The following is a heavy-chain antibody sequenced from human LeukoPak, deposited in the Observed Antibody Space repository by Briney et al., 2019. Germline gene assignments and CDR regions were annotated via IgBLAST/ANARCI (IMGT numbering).Heavy chain of an antibody. D-gene: IGHD3-10*01. J-gene: IGHJ4*02. CDR1: GYTFTGYY. CDR2: INPNSGGT. CDR3: ARALLLWFGEDY. Sequence: ASVKVSCKASGYTFTGYYMHWVRQAPGQGLEWMGWINPNSGGTNYAQKFQGRVTMTRDTSISTAYMELSRLRSDDTAVYYCARALLLWFGEDYWGQGTLVTVSS. V-gene: IGHV1-2*02.